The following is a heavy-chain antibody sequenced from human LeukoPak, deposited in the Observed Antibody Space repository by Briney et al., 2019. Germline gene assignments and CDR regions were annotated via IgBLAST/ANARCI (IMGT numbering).Heavy chain of an antibody. CDR3: ARGGHRRYYYTSGSAFDP. Sequence: ASVKVSCKASGYTFTIYGISWVRQDPGQGLEWMGWISAYNGNTHYAQNLQGRVTMTTDTSTSTAYMELKSLRSDDTAVYYCARGGHRRYYYTSGSAFDPWGQGTLVTVSS. J-gene: IGHJ5*02. D-gene: IGHD3-10*01. CDR1: GYTFTIYG. V-gene: IGHV1-18*01. CDR2: ISAYNGNT.